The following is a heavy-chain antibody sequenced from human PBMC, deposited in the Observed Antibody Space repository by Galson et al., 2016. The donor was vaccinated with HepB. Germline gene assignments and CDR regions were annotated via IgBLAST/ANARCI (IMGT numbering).Heavy chain of an antibody. V-gene: IGHV3-7*03. Sequence: SLRLSCAASGFIFSTYWMSWVRQTPGKGLEWVANIKPDGSEKYYVDSVKGRFTISRDNAKNSLYVQMNSLRAEDTAVYYCVQYYYDSSGYVEYFQTWGQGSRVTVSS. D-gene: IGHD3-22*01. J-gene: IGHJ1*01. CDR3: VQYYYDSSGYVEYFQT. CDR1: GFIFSTYW. CDR2: IKPDGSEK.